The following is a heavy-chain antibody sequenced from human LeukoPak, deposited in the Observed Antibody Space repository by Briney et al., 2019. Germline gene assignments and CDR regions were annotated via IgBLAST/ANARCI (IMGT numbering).Heavy chain of an antibody. CDR1: GTTFSRSA. CDR2: VIPILGTT. V-gene: IGHV1-69*05. D-gene: IGHD1-26*01. Sequence: SVKVSCKASGTTFSRSAISWVRQAPGQGLERIGGVIPILGTTNYAQKFQDRVSITTDESTSTAYMEVSSLRSVDTAVYFCARDDGSATLGFDSWGQGTLVTVSS. J-gene: IGHJ4*02. CDR3: ARDDGSATLGFDS.